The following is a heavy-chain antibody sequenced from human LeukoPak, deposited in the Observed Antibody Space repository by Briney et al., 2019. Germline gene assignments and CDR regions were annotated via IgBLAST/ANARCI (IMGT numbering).Heavy chain of an antibody. CDR2: IYYSGST. CDR1: GGSISSYY. J-gene: IGHJ3*02. V-gene: IGHV4-59*01. CDR3: AREGFGTIFGVVIYAFDI. Sequence: SETLSLTCTVSGGSISSYYWSWLRQPPGKGLEWIGYIYYSGSTNYNPSLKSRVTISVDTSKNQFSLKLSSVTAADTAVYYCAREGFGTIFGVVIYAFDIWGQGTMVTVSS. D-gene: IGHD3-3*01.